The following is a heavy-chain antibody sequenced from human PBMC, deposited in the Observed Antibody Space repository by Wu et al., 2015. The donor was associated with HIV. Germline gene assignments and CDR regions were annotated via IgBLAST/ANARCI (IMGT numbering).Heavy chain of an antibody. D-gene: IGHD3-22*01. Sequence: QVQLVQSGAEVKKPGSSVKVSCKASGGTFSRFAISWVRQAPGQGPEWMGGIIPIFGPAKYAEKFQGRVTITTDESTTTAYMELSSLRSDDTAVYYCARDFSDYYEPGLIRGDYYGMDVWGQGP. CDR3: ARDFSDYYEPGLIRGDYYGMDV. CDR1: GGTFSRFA. J-gene: IGHJ6*02. CDR2: IIPIFGPA. V-gene: IGHV1-69*05.